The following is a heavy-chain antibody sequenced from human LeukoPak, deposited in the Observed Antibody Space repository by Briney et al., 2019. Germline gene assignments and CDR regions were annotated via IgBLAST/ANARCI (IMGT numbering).Heavy chain of an antibody. Sequence: ALVKVSCKASGYTLTELSMYWVRQAPGKGLEWMGGFDPEDGETIYAQKFQGRVTMTEDTSTDTAYMELSSLRSEDTAVYYCATHITGYSSSWLNFDYWGQGTLVTVSS. CDR3: ATHITGYSSSWLNFDY. V-gene: IGHV1-24*01. J-gene: IGHJ4*02. D-gene: IGHD6-13*01. CDR2: FDPEDGET. CDR1: GYTLTELS.